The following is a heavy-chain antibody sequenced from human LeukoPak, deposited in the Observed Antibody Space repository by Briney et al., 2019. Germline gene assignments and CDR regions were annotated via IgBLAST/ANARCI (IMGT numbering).Heavy chain of an antibody. CDR3: AKGQGYYIDY. Sequence: GGSLILSCAASGFTFSSYGMHWVRQAPGKGLEWVAFIQFDGSSAYYVDSVKGRFTFSRDNSKNTLYLRMDSLRAEDTAVYYCAKGQGYYIDYWGQGALVTVSS. J-gene: IGHJ4*02. CDR1: GFTFSSYG. CDR2: IQFDGSSA. V-gene: IGHV3-30*02.